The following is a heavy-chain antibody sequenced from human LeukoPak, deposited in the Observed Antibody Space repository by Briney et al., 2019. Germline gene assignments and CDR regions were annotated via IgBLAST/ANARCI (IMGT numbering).Heavy chain of an antibody. CDR2: ISGSGGST. CDR1: GFTFSSYG. Sequence: GGSLRLSCAASGFTFSSYGMSWVRQAPGKGLEWDSAISGSGGSTYYADSVKGRFTISRDNSKNTLYLQMNSLRAEDTAVYYCARDDLAKSDYWGQGTLVTVSS. CDR3: ARDDLAKSDY. J-gene: IGHJ4*02. D-gene: IGHD3/OR15-3a*01. V-gene: IGHV3-23*01.